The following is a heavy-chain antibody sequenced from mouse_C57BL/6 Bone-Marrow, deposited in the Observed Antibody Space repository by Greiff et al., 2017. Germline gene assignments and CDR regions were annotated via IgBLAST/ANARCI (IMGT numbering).Heavy chain of an antibody. CDR1: GFTFSSYG. Sequence: EVQVVESGGDLVKPGGSLTLSCAASGFTFSSYGMSWVRQTPDKRLEWVATISSGGSYTYYPDSVKGRFTISRDNAKNTLYMQMSSLKSEDPAMYYCADGYPWFAYWGQGTLVTVSA. V-gene: IGHV5-6*01. CDR2: ISSGGSYT. J-gene: IGHJ3*01. CDR3: ADGYPWFAY. D-gene: IGHD2-3*01.